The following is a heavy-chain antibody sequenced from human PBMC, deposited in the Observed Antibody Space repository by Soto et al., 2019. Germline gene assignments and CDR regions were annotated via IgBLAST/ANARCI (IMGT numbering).Heavy chain of an antibody. CDR3: ARGGYCTNGVCPDY. CDR2: IYYSGST. J-gene: IGHJ4*02. D-gene: IGHD2-8*01. Sequence: SETPSLTCTVSGGSISSSSYYWGWIRQPPGKGLEWIGSIYYSGSTYYNPSLKSRVTISVDTSKNQFSLKLSSVTAADTAVYYCARGGYCTNGVCPDYWGQGTLVTVSS. CDR1: GGSISSSSYY. V-gene: IGHV4-39*01.